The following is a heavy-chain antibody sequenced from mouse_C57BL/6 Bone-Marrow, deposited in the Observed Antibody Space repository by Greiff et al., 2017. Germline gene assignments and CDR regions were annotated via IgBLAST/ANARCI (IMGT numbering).Heavy chain of an antibody. Sequence: QVQLQQPGAELVKPGASVKMSCKASGYTFTSYWITWVKQRPGQGLEWIGDIYPGSGSTNYNEKFKSKATLTVDTSSSTAYMQLSSLTSEDSAVYDCARSDGYLYYLDDWGQGTTLTVAS. V-gene: IGHV1-55*01. CDR1: GYTFTSYW. CDR2: IYPGSGST. J-gene: IGHJ2*01. D-gene: IGHD2-3*01. CDR3: ARSDGYLYYLDD.